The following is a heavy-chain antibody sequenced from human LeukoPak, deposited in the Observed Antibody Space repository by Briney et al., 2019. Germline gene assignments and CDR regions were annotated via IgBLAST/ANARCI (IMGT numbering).Heavy chain of an antibody. V-gene: IGHV3-7*05. D-gene: IGHD2-2*01. CDR2: IKQDGSEK. CDR3: ARNCRSFSCPN. CDR1: GFTFSTYW. J-gene: IGHJ4*02. Sequence: GGSLRLSCAASGFTFSTYWMSWVRQAPGKGLEWVASIKQDGSEKSYVDSVKDRFTISRDNAKNSLYLQMNSLRAEDTAVYYCARNCRSFSCPNWGQGTLVTVSS.